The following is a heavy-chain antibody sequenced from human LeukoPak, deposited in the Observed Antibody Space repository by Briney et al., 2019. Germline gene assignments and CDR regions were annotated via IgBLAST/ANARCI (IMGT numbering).Heavy chain of an antibody. D-gene: IGHD4-11*01. CDR3: ARPFSNYGWFDP. Sequence: GRSLRLSCTASGFTFSSYGMHWVRQAPGKGLEWVAVIWNDGSNKYYADSVKGRFTNSKDNSKNTVYLQMNSLRAEDTAVYYCARPFSNYGWFDPWGQGTLVTVSS. J-gene: IGHJ5*02. V-gene: IGHV3-33*03. CDR1: GFTFSSYG. CDR2: IWNDGSNK.